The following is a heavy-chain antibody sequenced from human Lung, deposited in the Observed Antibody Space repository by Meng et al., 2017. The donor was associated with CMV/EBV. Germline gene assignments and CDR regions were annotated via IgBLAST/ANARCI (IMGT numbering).Heavy chain of an antibody. CDR2: INAYNGDT. CDR3: ARVEAGITSGDY. Sequence: VQSGGEGKRPWGSMKVSCKASGYTFTNDGITWVRQAPGQGLEWMGWINAYNGDTNYAQTLQGRVTMTTDTSTSTAYMELRSLRSDDTAVYYCARVEAGITSGDYWGQGTLVTVSS. V-gene: IGHV1-18*01. CDR1: GYTFTNDG. D-gene: IGHD3-10*01. J-gene: IGHJ4*02.